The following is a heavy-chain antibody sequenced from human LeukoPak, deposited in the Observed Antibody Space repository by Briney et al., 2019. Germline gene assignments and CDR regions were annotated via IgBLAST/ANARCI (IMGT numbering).Heavy chain of an antibody. D-gene: IGHD5-12*01. CDR1: GFTFSVFY. J-gene: IGHJ4*02. CDR2: ISDSGSAM. V-gene: IGHV3-11*01. CDR3: AREYSGLDY. Sequence: GGCLRLSCAASGFTFSVFYMTWIRRAPGKGLEWISYISDSGSAMSYSDSVKGRFTISRDNAKKSVNLQMNNLRVEDTAVYYCAREYSGLDYWGPGTLVTASS.